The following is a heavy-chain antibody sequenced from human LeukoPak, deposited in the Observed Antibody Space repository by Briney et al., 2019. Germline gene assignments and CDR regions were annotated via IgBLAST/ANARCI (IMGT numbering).Heavy chain of an antibody. Sequence: PGRSLRLSCAASGFTFDDYAMHWVRQAPGKGLEWVSGISWNSGSIGYADSVKGRFTISRDNAKNSLYLQMNSLRAEDMALYYCAKQYCSSTSCRLHFDYWGQGTLVTVSS. CDR2: ISWNSGSI. J-gene: IGHJ4*02. CDR3: AKQYCSSTSCRLHFDY. V-gene: IGHV3-9*03. CDR1: GFTFDDYA. D-gene: IGHD2-2*01.